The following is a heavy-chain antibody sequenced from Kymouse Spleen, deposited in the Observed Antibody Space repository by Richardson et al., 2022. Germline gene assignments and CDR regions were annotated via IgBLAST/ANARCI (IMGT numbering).Heavy chain of an antibody. J-gene: IGHJ3*02. Sequence: EVQLVESGGGLVQPGGSLRLSCAASGFTFSSYDMHWVRQATGKGLEWVSAIGTAGDTYYPGSVKGRFTISRENAKNSLYLQMNSLRAGDTAVYYCARRDYEGAFDIWGQGTMVTVSS. CDR3: ARRDYEGAFDI. V-gene: IGHV3-13*01. D-gene: IGHD4-17*01,IGHD4-23*01. CDR2: IGTAGDT. CDR1: GFTFSSYD.